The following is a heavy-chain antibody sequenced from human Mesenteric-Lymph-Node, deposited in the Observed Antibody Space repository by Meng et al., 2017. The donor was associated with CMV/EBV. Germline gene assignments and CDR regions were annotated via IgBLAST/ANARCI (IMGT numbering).Heavy chain of an antibody. D-gene: IGHD1-26*01. CDR3: AKEYGSSMYSYGLDV. V-gene: IGHV3-30*02. Sequence: GESLKISRAASGFTFSAYGIHWVRQAPGKGLEWVAFIRYDGSNKYYADSVKGRITISRDNSRNTLYLQINSLRGDDTAVYFCAKEYGSSMYSYGLDVWGLGTTVTVSS. J-gene: IGHJ6*02. CDR2: IRYDGSNK. CDR1: GFTFSAYG.